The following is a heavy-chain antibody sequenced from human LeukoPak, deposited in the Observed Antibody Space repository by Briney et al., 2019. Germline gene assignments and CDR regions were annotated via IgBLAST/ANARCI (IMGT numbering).Heavy chain of an antibody. D-gene: IGHD6-13*01. CDR2: FDPEDGET. CDR1: GYTLTELS. CDR3: ATGDSSSWYYAFDI. J-gene: IGHJ3*02. Sequence: ASVKVSCKVSGYTLTELSMHWVRQAPGKGLEWMGGFDPEDGETIYAQKFQGRVTMTEDTSTDTAYMELSSLRSEDTAVYYCATGDSSSWYYAFDIWSQGTMVTVSS. V-gene: IGHV1-24*01.